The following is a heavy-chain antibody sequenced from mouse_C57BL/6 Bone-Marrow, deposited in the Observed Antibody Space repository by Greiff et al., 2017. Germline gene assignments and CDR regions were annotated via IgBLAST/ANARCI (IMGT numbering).Heavy chain of an antibody. D-gene: IGHD2-2*01. CDR2: IDPSDSYT. J-gene: IGHJ4*01. V-gene: IGHV1-69*01. Sequence: QVQLKQPGAELVMPGASVKLSCKASGYTFTSYWMHWVKQRPGRGLEWIGEIDPSDSYTNYNQKFKGKSTLTVDKSSSTAYMQLSSLTSEDSAVYYCASDGYDDYAMDYWGQGTSVTVSS. CDR3: ASDGYDDYAMDY. CDR1: GYTFTSYW.